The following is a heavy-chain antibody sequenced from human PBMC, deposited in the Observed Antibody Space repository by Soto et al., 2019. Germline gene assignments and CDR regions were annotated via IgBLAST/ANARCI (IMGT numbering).Heavy chain of an antibody. CDR2: IYHSGST. V-gene: IGHV4-59*01. CDR1: GGSISGYY. Sequence: SETLSLTCIVSGGSISGYYWSWIRQPPGKGLEWIGYIYHSGSTNYNPSLKSRVTISVDTSNNQFSLKLSSVSAADTAVYYCARWGGASYFDSNGYLAYWGQGILVTVSS. CDR3: ARWGGASYFDSNGYLAY. D-gene: IGHD3-22*01. J-gene: IGHJ4*02.